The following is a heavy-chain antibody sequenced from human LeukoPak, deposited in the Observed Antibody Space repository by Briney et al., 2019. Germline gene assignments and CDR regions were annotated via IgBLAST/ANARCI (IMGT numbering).Heavy chain of an antibody. D-gene: IGHD3-22*01. Sequence: PGGSLRLSCAASGFTFSSHAIHWVRQAPGKGLEWVAVIWFDGSNKYYVDSVKGRFTISRDNSKNTVYLQMDSLRAEDTAVYYCARDLSFYYDSSGSVFDWGQGTLVTVSS. CDR1: GFTFSSHA. CDR3: ARDLSFYYDSSGSVFD. CDR2: IWFDGSNK. J-gene: IGHJ4*02. V-gene: IGHV3-33*01.